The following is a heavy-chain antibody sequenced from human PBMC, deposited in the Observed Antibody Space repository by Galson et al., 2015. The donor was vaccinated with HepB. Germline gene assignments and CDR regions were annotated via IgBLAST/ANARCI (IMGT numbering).Heavy chain of an antibody. CDR2: TYYRSQWYH. V-gene: IGHV6-1*01. CDR3: ARDGYLGLVYYFDY. J-gene: IGHJ4*02. D-gene: IGHD6-25*01. Sequence: CAISGDSVSSDSSAWNWIRQSPSRGLEWLGRTYYRSQWYHDYSGSLQSRITINAETSTNPFFLQLDSVTPEDTAVYYCARDGYLGLVYYFDYWGPGILVTVS. CDR1: GDSVSSDSSA.